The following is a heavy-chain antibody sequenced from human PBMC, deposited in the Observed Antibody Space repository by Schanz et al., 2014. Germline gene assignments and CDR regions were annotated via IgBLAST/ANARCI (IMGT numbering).Heavy chain of an antibody. J-gene: IGHJ4*02. CDR1: GHTLTELS. V-gene: IGHV1-24*01. CDR2: FDPEDGKI. CDR3: ATVSYPDIFFDD. Sequence: QVQLVQSGAEVKKPGASVKVSCKISGHTLTELSIHWVRQAPGKGLEWMGGFDPEDGKIVYAQKFRGRVTMTEDTSSDTAYLQLRSLRSEDTAVYYCATVSYPDIFFDDWGQGVLVTVSS.